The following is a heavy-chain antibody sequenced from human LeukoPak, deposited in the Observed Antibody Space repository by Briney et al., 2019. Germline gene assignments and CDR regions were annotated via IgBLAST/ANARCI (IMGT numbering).Heavy chain of an antibody. V-gene: IGHV3-23*01. CDR2: ISGGGGST. CDR1: GFTFSRYA. CDR3: AKMGAIVVVPAATSFDY. D-gene: IGHD2-2*01. J-gene: IGHJ4*02. Sequence: QSGGSLRLSCAASGFTFSRYAMSWVRQAPGKGLEWVSGISGGGGSTYYADSVKGRLTISRDNSKNTLYLQMNSLRAEDTAVYYCAKMGAIVVVPAATSFDYWGQGTLVTVSS.